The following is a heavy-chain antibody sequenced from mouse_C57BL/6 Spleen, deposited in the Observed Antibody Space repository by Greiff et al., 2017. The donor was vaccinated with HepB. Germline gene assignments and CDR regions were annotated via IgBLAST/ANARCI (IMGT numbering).Heavy chain of an antibody. V-gene: IGHV1-81*01. CDR3: ARSDYDDEGYAMDY. CDR2: IYPRSGNT. D-gene: IGHD2-4*01. Sequence: VQLQQSGAELARPGASVKLSCKASGYTFTSYGISWVKQRTEQGLEWIGEIYPRSGNTYYNEKLKGKATLTADKSSSTAYMELRSLTSEDSAVYFCARSDYDDEGYAMDYWGQGTSVTVSS. J-gene: IGHJ4*01. CDR1: GYTFTSYG.